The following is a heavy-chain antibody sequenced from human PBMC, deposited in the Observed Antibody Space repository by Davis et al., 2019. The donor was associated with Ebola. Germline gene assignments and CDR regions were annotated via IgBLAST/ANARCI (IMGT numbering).Heavy chain of an antibody. Sequence: ASVKVSCKASGYTFTSYGISWVRQAPGQGLEWMGWISAYNGNTNYAQKLQGRVIMTRDTSANMVYMELTSLRPEDTAVYYCARASGGLGKYGGSVGPWGQGTLVTVSS. J-gene: IGHJ5*02. V-gene: IGHV1-18*01. CDR2: ISAYNGNT. CDR3: ARASGGLGKYGGSVGP. D-gene: IGHD3-16*01. CDR1: GYTFTSYG.